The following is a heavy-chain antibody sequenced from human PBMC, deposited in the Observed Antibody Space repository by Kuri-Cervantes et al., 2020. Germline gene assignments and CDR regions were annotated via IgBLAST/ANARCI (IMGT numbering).Heavy chain of an antibody. D-gene: IGHD3-3*01. Sequence: GESLKISCAASGFTFSSYWMSWVRQAPGKGLEWVANIKQDGSEKYYVDSVKGRFTISRDDAKNSLYLQMNSLRAEDTAVYYCARDRVLRFSGGFGGYYGMDVWGQGTTVTVSS. CDR1: GFTFSSYW. CDR3: ARDRVLRFSGGFGGYYGMDV. V-gene: IGHV3-7*01. CDR2: IKQDGSEK. J-gene: IGHJ6*02.